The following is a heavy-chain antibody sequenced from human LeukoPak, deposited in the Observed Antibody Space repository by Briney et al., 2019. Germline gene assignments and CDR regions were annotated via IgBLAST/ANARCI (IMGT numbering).Heavy chain of an antibody. CDR2: ISSDGRNT. J-gene: IGHJ6*03. Sequence: GGSLRLSCAASGFTFSTYSMHWVRQAPGKGLVWVSRISSDGRNTIYADSVKGRFTISRDSANNTLFLQMNSLRGDDTALYYCAREWALPGAYYMDVWGKGTTVTVSS. CDR1: GFTFSTYS. D-gene: IGHD7-27*01. CDR3: AREWALPGAYYMDV. V-gene: IGHV3-74*01.